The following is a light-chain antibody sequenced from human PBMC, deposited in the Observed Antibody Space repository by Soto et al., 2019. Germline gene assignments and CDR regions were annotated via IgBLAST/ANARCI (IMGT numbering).Light chain of an antibody. J-gene: IGLJ1*01. CDR3: SSYTTISTYV. CDR2: DVR. V-gene: IGLV2-14*01. Sequence: QSALTQPASVSGSPGKPITFSGTGTSRNVGGYNYVSWYQQHPGKAPKLMIYDVRNRPSGVSNRFSGSKSVNTASLTISGLQAEDEADYYCSSYTTISTYVFGTGTKLTVL. CDR1: SRNVGGYNY.